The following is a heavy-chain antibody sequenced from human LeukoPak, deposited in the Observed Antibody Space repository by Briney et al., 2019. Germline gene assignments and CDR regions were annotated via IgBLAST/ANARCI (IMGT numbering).Heavy chain of an antibody. J-gene: IGHJ4*02. Sequence: GGSLRLSCAASGFTFSSYAMSWVRQAPGKGLEWVAVIWYDGSNKYYADSVKGRFTISRDNSKNTLYLQMNSLRAEDTAVYYCARGGDYWGQGTLVTVSS. CDR1: GFTFSSYA. CDR3: ARGGDY. V-gene: IGHV3-33*08. CDR2: IWYDGSNK.